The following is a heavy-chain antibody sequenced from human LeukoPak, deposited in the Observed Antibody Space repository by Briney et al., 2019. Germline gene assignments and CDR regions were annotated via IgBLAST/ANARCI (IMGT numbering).Heavy chain of an antibody. V-gene: IGHV6-1*01. D-gene: IGHD1-1*01. J-gene: IGHJ4*02. Sequence: SQTLSLTCAISGDSVSSNSAAWNWISQSPSRGLEWLGRTYYRSKWYNDYAVSVKSRITINPDTSKKQFSLQLNSVTPEDTAVYYCAGGGRRPGLHYWGQGTLVTVSS. CDR3: AGGGRRPGLHY. CDR2: TYYRSKWYN. CDR1: GDSVSSNSAA.